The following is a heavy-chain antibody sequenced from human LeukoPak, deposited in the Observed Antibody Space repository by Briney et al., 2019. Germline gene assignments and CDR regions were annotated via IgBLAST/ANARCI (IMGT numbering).Heavy chain of an antibody. CDR2: VNLQGFT. CDR3: ASTKTIAARAFDI. J-gene: IGHJ3*02. D-gene: IGHD6-6*01. CDR1: GGSVTSTNY. V-gene: IGHV4-4*02. Sequence: PSETLSLTCGVSGGSVTSTNYWTWVRQPPGKGLEWIGEVNLQGFTNYNPSLMGRVAISVDTSKNQFSLKLSSVTAADTAVYYCASTKTIAARAFDIWGQGTMVTVSS.